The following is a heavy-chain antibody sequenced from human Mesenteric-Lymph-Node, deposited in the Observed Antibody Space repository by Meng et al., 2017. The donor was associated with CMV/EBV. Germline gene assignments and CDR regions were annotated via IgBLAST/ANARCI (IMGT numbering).Heavy chain of an antibody. Sequence: ASVKVSCKASGYTFTSYYMHWVRQAPGQGLEWMGIINPSGGSTSYAQKFQGRVTMTRDTSISTAYMELSRLTSDDTAVYYCARAYSSGSQSDHWGQGTLVTVSS. CDR2: INPSGGST. CDR1: GYTFTSYY. D-gene: IGHD3-22*01. CDR3: ARAYSSGSQSDH. J-gene: IGHJ4*02. V-gene: IGHV1-46*01.